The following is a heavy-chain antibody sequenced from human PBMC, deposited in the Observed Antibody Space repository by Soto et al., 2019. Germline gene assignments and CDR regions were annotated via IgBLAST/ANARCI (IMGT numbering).Heavy chain of an antibody. Sequence: QVQLVQSGAEVKKPGASVKVSCKASGYTFTNYGVNWVRQAPGQGLEWMGWISVYTGNTNYAQKLQGRVTMTTDPSTSIAYMELGSLRADGTAVYYCARDWNSLSGYYYCMDVWCQGNTVTFSS. V-gene: IGHV1-18*01. CDR1: GYTFTNYG. J-gene: IGHJ6*02. CDR3: ARDWNSLSGYYYCMDV. D-gene: IGHD1-7*01. CDR2: ISVYTGNT.